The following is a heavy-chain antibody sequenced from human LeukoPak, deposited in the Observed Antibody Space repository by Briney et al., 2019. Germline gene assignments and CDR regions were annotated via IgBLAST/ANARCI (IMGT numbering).Heavy chain of an antibody. CDR3: ARDKSRTYGSADAFDI. CDR2: IYTSGST. D-gene: IGHD3-10*01. V-gene: IGHV4-4*07. J-gene: IGHJ3*02. CDR1: GGSLSSYY. Sequence: PLETLSLPCTVSGGSLSSYYWNWIRQPAGKRLEWIGRIYTSGSTNYNPSLKSRVTMSVDTSKNQFSLKLSSVTAADTAVYYCARDKSRTYGSADAFDIRGQGTMVTVSS.